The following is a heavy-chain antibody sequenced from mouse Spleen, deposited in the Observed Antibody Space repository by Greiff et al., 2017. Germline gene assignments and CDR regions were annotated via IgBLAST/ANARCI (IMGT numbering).Heavy chain of an antibody. CDR2: IYPRSGNT. D-gene: IGHD1-1*01. V-gene: IGHV1-81*01. CDR1: GYTFTSYG. CDR3: AQRGSYYGSSYRDYFDY. Sequence: QVQLQQSGAELARPGASVKLSCKASGYTFTSYGISWVKQRTGQGLEWIGEIYPRSGNTYYNEKFKGKATLTADKSSSTAYMELRSLTSEDSEVYFCAQRGSYYGSSYRDYFDYWGQGTTLTVSS. J-gene: IGHJ2*01.